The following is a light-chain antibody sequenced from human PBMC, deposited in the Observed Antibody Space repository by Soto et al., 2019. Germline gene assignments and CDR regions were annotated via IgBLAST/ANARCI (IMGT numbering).Light chain of an antibody. V-gene: IGLV1-51*01. CDR1: SSNIGKNY. J-gene: IGLJ2*01. Sequence: QSVLTQPPSVSAAPGQKVTISCSGSSSNIGKNYVSWYQQVPGTAPKVLIYDTDKRPSGIPDRFSGSKSGTSATLGITGLQTGDEADYYCGTWDSSLSAGVFGGGTKVTVL. CDR3: GTWDSSLSAGV. CDR2: DTD.